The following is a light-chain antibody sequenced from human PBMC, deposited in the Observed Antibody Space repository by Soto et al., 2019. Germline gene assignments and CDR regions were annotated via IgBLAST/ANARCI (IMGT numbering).Light chain of an antibody. J-gene: IGKJ1*01. Sequence: EIVLAQSPGTLSLSPGERATLSCRASQSATNSFLAWYQQKPGQAPRLLIYGASRRATGIPARFSGSGSGTDFTLTISRLEPEDFAVYYCQQYGSSPTTFGQGTKVDI. V-gene: IGKV3-20*01. CDR1: QSATNSF. CDR3: QQYGSSPTT. CDR2: GAS.